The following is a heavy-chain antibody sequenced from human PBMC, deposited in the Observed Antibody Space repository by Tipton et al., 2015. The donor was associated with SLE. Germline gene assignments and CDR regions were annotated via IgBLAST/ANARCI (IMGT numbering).Heavy chain of an antibody. V-gene: IGHV4-34*03. CDR3: TYGSGSFNWFDP. D-gene: IGHD3-10*01. J-gene: IGHJ5*02. CDR1: GGSFSGYY. CDR2: INHSGST. Sequence: TLSLTCAVYGGSFSGYYWSWIRQPPGKGLEWIGEINHSGSTNYNPSLKSRVTISVDTSKNQFSLKLSSVTAADTAVYYCTYGSGSFNWFDPWGQGTLVTVSS.